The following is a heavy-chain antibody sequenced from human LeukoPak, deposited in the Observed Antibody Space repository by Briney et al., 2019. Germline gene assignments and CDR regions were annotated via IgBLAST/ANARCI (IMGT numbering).Heavy chain of an antibody. V-gene: IGHV4-59*12. CDR2: IYYSGST. D-gene: IGHD1-26*01. CDR3: ARTYSGSSYFDY. Sequence: KPSETLSLTCTVSGGSISSYYWSWIRQPPGKGLEWIGYIYYSGSTNYNPSLKSRVTISVDKSKNQFSLKMSSVTAADTAMYYCARTYSGSSYFDYWGQGTLVTVSS. J-gene: IGHJ4*02. CDR1: GGSISSYY.